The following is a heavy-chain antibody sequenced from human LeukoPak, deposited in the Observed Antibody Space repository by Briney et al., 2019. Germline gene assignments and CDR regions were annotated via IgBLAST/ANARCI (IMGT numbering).Heavy chain of an antibody. CDR3: ASSLAIAVAVPY. CDR1: GGSISSSTYY. CDR2: IYYSGST. Sequence: SETLSLTCTVSGGSISSSTYYWGWIRQPPGKGLEWIGNIYYSGSTYYNPSLKSRVTISVDTSKNQFSLKLSSVTAADTAVYYCASSLAIAVAVPYWGQGTLVTVSS. V-gene: IGHV4-39*01. D-gene: IGHD6-19*01. J-gene: IGHJ4*02.